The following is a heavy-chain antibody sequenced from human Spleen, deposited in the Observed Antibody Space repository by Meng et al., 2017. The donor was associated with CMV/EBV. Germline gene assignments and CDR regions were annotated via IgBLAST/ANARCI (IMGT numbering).Heavy chain of an antibody. D-gene: IGHD6-25*01. CDR3: AKDWGSGRSWAFDI. V-gene: IGHV3-30-3*01. CDR1: GFTFNTYA. J-gene: IGHJ3*02. CDR2: ISSHGTKK. Sequence: GESLKISCTASGFTFNTYAIHRVRQAPGKGLEWMAVISSHGTKKYFADSVKARFTISRDNSKNTLYLQMNSLRAEDTAVYYCAKDWGSGRSWAFDIWGQGTMVTVSS.